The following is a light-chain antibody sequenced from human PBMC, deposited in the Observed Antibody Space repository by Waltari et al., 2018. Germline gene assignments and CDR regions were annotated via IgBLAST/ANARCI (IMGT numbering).Light chain of an antibody. J-gene: IGKJ5*01. Sequence: IVMTQSPATLSVSLGERATLSCRASQSVSANLAWYQQKPGQAPRRLIYGASTRATGIPDRFIGSGSGTEFTLTINSLQSEDFAVYYCQQYNNWPPITFGQGTRLEIK. CDR3: QQYNNWPPIT. CDR2: GAS. CDR1: QSVSAN. V-gene: IGKV3-15*01.